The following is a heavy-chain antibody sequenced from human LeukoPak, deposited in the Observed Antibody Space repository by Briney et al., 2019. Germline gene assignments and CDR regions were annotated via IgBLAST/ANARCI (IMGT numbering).Heavy chain of an antibody. D-gene: IGHD3-22*01. Sequence: TGGSLRLSCAASGFTFTSYAMSWVRQAPGKGLQWVSSISGSGGRTYYADSVKGRFTISRDNSKNTVNLQMNSPRAEDTAVYYCAKGHGDSDGYYYFDYWGQGTLVTVSS. CDR3: AKGHGDSDGYYYFDY. V-gene: IGHV3-23*01. CDR2: ISGSGGRT. J-gene: IGHJ4*02. CDR1: GFTFTSYA.